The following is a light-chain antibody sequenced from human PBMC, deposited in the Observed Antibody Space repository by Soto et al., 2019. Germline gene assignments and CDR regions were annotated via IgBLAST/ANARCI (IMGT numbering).Light chain of an antibody. CDR2: DAS. Sequence: EIVLTQSPATLSLSPRERATLACRASQSVSSYLAWYQQKPGQAPRLLIYDASNRATGIPARFSGSGSGTDFTLTISSLEPEDFAVYYCQQRSNWPPVTFGGGTKVDIK. V-gene: IGKV3-11*01. CDR1: QSVSSY. CDR3: QQRSNWPPVT. J-gene: IGKJ4*01.